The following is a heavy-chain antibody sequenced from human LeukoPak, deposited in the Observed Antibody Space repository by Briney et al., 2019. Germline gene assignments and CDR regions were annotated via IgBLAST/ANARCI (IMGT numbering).Heavy chain of an antibody. D-gene: IGHD3-10*01. V-gene: IGHV4-34*01. J-gene: IGHJ4*02. CDR3: ARGIGFDY. CDR2: INHSGST. CDR1: GGSFSGYY. Sequence: SETLSLTCAVYGGSFSGYYWSWIRQPPGKGLEWIGEINHSGSTNYNPSLKSRVTISVDTSKNQFSLKLSSVTAADTAVYYCARGIGFDYWGQGTLVTVSS.